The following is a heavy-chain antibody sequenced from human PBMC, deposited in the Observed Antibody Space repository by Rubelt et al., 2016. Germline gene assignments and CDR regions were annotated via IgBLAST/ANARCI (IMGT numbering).Heavy chain of an antibody. CDR3: ARGDRQLGDY. CDR2: INAGNGDT. Sequence: QVQLVQSGAEVKKPGASVKVSCKASGYTFTSYAMHWVRQAPGQRLEWLGWINAGNGDTKYSQRCQGRVPITRDTSASIAYMELTGRGYEDTAVYYCARGDRQLGDYWGQGTLVTVSS. J-gene: IGHJ4*02. D-gene: IGHD6-13*01. V-gene: IGHV1-3*01. CDR1: GYTFTSYA.